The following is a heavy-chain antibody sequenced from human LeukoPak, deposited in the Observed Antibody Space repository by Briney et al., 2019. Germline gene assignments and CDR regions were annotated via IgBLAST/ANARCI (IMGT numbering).Heavy chain of an antibody. J-gene: IGHJ4*02. CDR2: IKQDGSEK. CDR1: GFTFSSYW. CDR3: ARGPIGGPAGYYDILTGRYYFDY. D-gene: IGHD3-9*01. V-gene: IGHV3-7*01. Sequence: GGSLRLSCAASGFTFSSYWMSWVRQAPGKGLEWVANIKQDGSEKYYVDSVKGRFTISRDNAMNSLYLQMNSLRAEDTAVYYCARGPIGGPAGYYDILTGRYYFDYWGQGTLVTVSS.